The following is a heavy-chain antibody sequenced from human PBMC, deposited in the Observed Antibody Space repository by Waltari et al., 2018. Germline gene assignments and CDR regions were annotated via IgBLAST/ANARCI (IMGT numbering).Heavy chain of an antibody. V-gene: IGHV4-4*07. J-gene: IGHJ4*02. D-gene: IGHD3-3*01. CDR1: GGSISSYY. Sequence: QVQLQESGPGLVKPSETLSLTCTVSGGSISSYYWSWIRQPAGKGLEWIGRIYTSGSTNYNPPLNSRVTMSVYTSKNQFSLKLSSVTAADTAVYYCAREIGGITIFGVVNGPFDYWGQGTLVTVSS. CDR3: AREIGGITIFGVVNGPFDY. CDR2: IYTSGST.